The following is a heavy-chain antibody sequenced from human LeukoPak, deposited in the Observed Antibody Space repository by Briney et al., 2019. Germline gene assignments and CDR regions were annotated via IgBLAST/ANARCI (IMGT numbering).Heavy chain of an antibody. CDR2: INHSGIT. Sequence: PAETLSLTCAVYGGSFSEYYWTWIRQPPGKGLEWIGDINHSGITNYNPSLKSRVTISKETSKKQFSLKLSSVTAADTAVYYCARARMDVWGQGITVTVSS. CDR1: GGSFSEYY. J-gene: IGHJ6*02. V-gene: IGHV4-34*01. CDR3: ARARMDV.